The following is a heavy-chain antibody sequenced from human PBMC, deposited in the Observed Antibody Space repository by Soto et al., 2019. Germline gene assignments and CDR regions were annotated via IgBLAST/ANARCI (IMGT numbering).Heavy chain of an antibody. D-gene: IGHD6-19*01. CDR3: ARGSRIAVAGTWFDP. V-gene: IGHV1-18*01. J-gene: IGHJ5*02. CDR2: ISAYNGNT. Sequence: GASVKVSCKASGYTFTSYGISWVRQAPGQGLEWMGWISAYNGNTNYAQKLQGRVTMTTDTSTSTAYMELRSLRSDDTAVYYCARGSRIAVAGTWFDPWGQGTLVTVSS. CDR1: GYTFTSYG.